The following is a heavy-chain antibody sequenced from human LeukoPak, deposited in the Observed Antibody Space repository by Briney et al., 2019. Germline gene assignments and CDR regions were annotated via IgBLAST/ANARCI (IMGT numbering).Heavy chain of an antibody. V-gene: IGHV3-23*01. Sequence: GGSLRLSCVASGFTFSNYAMSWVRLAPGRGLEWVSVISGSGLITFYADSVKGRLTISRDNSKNTLYLQMNSLRAEDTAVYYCAKGRLEQSRDNYFDYWGQGTLVTVSS. CDR3: AKGRLEQSRDNYFDY. D-gene: IGHD1/OR15-1a*01. CDR1: GFTFSNYA. J-gene: IGHJ4*02. CDR2: ISGSGLIT.